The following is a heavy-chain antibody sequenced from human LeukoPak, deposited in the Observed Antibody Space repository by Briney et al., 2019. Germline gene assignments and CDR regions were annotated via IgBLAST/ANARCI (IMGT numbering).Heavy chain of an antibody. CDR2: ISSNGGSI. D-gene: IGHD6-19*01. V-gene: IGHV3-64*01. Sequence: GGSLRLSCAASGFTFSDYAMHWVRQAPGKDLEYVSAISSNGGSIHYANSLKGRFTISRDNSKKTLYLQMDSLRAEDMAVYYCARDTCGCGSGWHLYWYFDLWGRGTLVTVSS. CDR1: GFTFSDYA. CDR3: ARDTCGCGSGWHLYWYFDL. J-gene: IGHJ2*01.